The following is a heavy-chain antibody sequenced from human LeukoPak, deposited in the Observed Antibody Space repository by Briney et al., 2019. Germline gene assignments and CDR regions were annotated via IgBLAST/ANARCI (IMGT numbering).Heavy chain of an antibody. CDR2: ISYDGSNK. CDR3: ARGQGFTVVFPIDH. J-gene: IGHJ4*02. CDR1: GFTFSNYG. Sequence: PGRSLRLSCAASGFTFSNYGMHWVRQAPGKGLEWVAIISYDGSNKYYADSVKGRFTISRDNSKNMLYLQMNSPRAEDTAVYYCARGQGFTVVFPIDHWGQGTLVTVSS. D-gene: IGHD4-23*01. V-gene: IGHV3-30*03.